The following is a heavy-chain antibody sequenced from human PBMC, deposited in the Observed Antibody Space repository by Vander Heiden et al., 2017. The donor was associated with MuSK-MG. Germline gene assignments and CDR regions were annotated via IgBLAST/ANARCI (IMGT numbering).Heavy chain of an antibody. CDR1: GFTFSTYD. CDR2: VSGSGGST. V-gene: IGHV3-23*01. J-gene: IGHJ4*02. CDR3: AKDHSAGTFFDS. Sequence: EVPLLESGGAWVQPGGSLSLSWAASGFTFSTYDMSWVRQAPGKGLEWVAAVSGSGGSTYYADSVKGRFTVSRDNSENTVYLQLTSLTADDTALYFCAKDHSAGTFFDSWGQGTLVTVSA. D-gene: IGHD3-10*01.